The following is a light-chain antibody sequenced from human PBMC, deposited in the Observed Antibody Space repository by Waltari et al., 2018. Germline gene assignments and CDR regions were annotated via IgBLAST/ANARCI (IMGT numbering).Light chain of an antibody. J-gene: IGLJ3*02. CDR1: ISDIGAYNL. Sequence: QSALTQPASVSGSPGQSITLSCPGTISDIGAYNLVPWYKQHPGEAPKLIIFVVSDRPSGVSNRFSGSKSGNRASLTISGLQAEDEADYYCSSYTDSRTWVFGGGTRLTVL. CDR2: VVS. CDR3: SSYTDSRTWV. V-gene: IGLV2-14*01.